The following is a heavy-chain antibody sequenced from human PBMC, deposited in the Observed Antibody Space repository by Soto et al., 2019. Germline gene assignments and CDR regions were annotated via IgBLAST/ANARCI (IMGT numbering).Heavy chain of an antibody. Sequence: ASVKVSCKASGYTFNKYYIHWVRQAPGQGLEWMGIINPDSGKTSYAQKFQDRVIMTTDTSTSTAYMELRSLRSDDTAVYYCARETTKYSYGYGFDYWGQGTLVTVSS. CDR3: ARETTKYSYGYGFDY. J-gene: IGHJ4*02. D-gene: IGHD5-18*01. V-gene: IGHV1-46*02. CDR2: INPDSGKT. CDR1: GYTFNKYY.